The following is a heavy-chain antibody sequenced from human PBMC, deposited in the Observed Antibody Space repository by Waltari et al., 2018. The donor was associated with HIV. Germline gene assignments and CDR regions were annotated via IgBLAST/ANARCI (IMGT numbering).Heavy chain of an antibody. CDR2: IYYSGST. J-gene: IGHJ6*02. Sequence: QVQLQESVPGLVKPSQTLSLTCTVSGGPISSGDYYWSWIRQSPGKGLEWIGHIYYSGSTYYNPSLKSRVTISVDTSKNQFSLKLSSVTAADTAVYYCAKDPLGFGYYGMNVWGQGTTVTVSS. V-gene: IGHV4-30-4*01. CDR1: GGPISSGDYY. D-gene: IGHD3-10*01. CDR3: AKDPLGFGYYGMNV.